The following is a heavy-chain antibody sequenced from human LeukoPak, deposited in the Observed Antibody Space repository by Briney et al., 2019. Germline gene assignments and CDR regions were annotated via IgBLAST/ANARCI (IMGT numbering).Heavy chain of an antibody. CDR2: IYYSGST. CDR1: GGSISSYY. J-gene: IGHJ4*02. V-gene: IGHV4-59*01. CDR3: ARDRGGYDSFDY. Sequence: SETLSLTCTVSGGSISSYYWSWIRQPPGKGLEWIGYIYYSGSTNYNPSLKSRVTISVDTSKNQFSLKLSSVTAADTAVYYCARDRGGYDSFDYWGQGTLVTVSS. D-gene: IGHD5-12*01.